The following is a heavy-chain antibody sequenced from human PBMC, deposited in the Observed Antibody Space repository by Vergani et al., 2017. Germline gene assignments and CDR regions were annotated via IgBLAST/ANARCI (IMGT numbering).Heavy chain of an antibody. CDR3: AKDYNYQLGYMDV. J-gene: IGHJ6*03. CDR1: GFTFDDYA. D-gene: IGHD5-24*01. V-gene: IGHV3-9*01. CDR2: ISWNSGSI. Sequence: EVQLVESGGGLVQPGRSLRLSCAASGFTFDDYAMHWVRQAPGKGLEWVSGISWNSGSIGYADSVKGRFTISRDNAKNSLYLQMNSLRAEDTALYYCAKDYNYQLGYMDVWGKGTTVTVSS.